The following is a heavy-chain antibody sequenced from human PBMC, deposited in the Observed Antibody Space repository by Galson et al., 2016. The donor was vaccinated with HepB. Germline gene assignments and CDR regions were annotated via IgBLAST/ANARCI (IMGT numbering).Heavy chain of an antibody. CDR3: ACEPRPGYGDCYDY. Sequence: SVKVSCKASGYTFASHGISWVRQAPGQRLEWMGWISPYNGKTNYAPKLQGRVTMTTDPSTNTAYMELRSLRSDDTALYYCACEPRPGYGDCYDYWGQGTLGTVSS. V-gene: IGHV1-18*01. D-gene: IGHD4-17*01. CDR2: ISPYNGKT. J-gene: IGHJ4*02. CDR1: GYTFASHG.